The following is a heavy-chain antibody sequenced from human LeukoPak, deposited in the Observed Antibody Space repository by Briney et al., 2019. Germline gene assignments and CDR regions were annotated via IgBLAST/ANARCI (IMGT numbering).Heavy chain of an antibody. Sequence: SETLSLTCTVSGGSISSYYWSWIRQPAGKGLEWIGEINHSGSTNYNPSLKSRVTISVDTSKNQFSLKLSSVTAADTAVYYCATRPRILGNIVVVPAAALGRYYFDYWGQGTLVTVSS. CDR2: INHSGST. CDR1: GGSISSYY. CDR3: ATRPRILGNIVVVPAAALGRYYFDY. J-gene: IGHJ4*02. D-gene: IGHD2-2*01. V-gene: IGHV4-34*01.